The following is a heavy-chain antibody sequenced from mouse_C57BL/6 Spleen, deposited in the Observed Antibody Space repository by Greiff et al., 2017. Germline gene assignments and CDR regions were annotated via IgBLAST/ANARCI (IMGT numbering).Heavy chain of an antibody. Sequence: QVQLQQPGAELVRPGASVTLSCKASGYTFTDYEMHWVKQTPVHGLEWIGAIDPETGGTAYNQKFKGKAILTADKSSSTAYMELRSLTSEDSAVYYCTRSYSNPYFDVWGTGTTVTVSS. CDR3: TRSYSNPYFDV. V-gene: IGHV1-15*01. D-gene: IGHD2-5*01. J-gene: IGHJ1*03. CDR1: GYTFTDYE. CDR2: IDPETGGT.